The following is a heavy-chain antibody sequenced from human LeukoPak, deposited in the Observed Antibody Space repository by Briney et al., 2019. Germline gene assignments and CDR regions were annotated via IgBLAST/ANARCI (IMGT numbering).Heavy chain of an antibody. V-gene: IGHV3-30*02. J-gene: IGHJ3*02. Sequence: PGGSLRLSCAASGFTFSSYGMHWVRQAPGKGLEWVAFIRYDGSNKYYADSVKGRFTISRDNSKNTLYLQMNSLRAEDTAVYYCAKAQWSYDAFDIWGQGTMVTVSS. CDR3: AKAQWSYDAFDI. D-gene: IGHD4/OR15-4a*01. CDR2: IRYDGSNK. CDR1: GFTFSSYG.